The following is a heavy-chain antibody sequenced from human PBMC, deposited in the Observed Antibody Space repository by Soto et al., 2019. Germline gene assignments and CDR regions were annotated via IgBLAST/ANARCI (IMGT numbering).Heavy chain of an antibody. D-gene: IGHD3-16*01. CDR1: GFTFRSYV. CDR2: TSYDGSNN. J-gene: IGHJ4*02. CDR3: ARWGTTGGLDV. Sequence: QVHLVESGGGVVQPGTSLRLSCVGSGFTFRSYVIHWVRQAPGKGLEWVALTSYDGSNNFYGDSVKGRFTISRHNSRNTVSLQMDSLRFEDTALYYCARWGTTGGLDVWGQGTLVSVSS. V-gene: IGHV3-33*05.